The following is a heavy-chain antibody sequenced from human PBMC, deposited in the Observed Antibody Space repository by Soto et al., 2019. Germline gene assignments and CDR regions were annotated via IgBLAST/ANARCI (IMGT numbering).Heavy chain of an antibody. CDR1: GYTFTSYG. V-gene: IGHV1-18*04. CDR3: ARDWKEKVGSTFYY. Sequence: ASVKVFCKASGYTFTSYGISWVRQAPGQGLEWMGWISAYNGNTNYAQKLQGRVTMTTDTSTSTAYMELRSLRSDDTAVYYCARDWKEKVGSTFYYWGQGTLVTVSS. J-gene: IGHJ4*02. D-gene: IGHD1-26*01. CDR2: ISAYNGNT.